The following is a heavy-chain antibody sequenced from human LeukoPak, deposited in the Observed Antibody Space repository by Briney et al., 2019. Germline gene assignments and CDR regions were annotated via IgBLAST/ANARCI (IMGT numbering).Heavy chain of an antibody. CDR1: GYSFPSYW. CDR2: IYPGDSDT. Sequence: GESLKISCKVSGYSFPSYWITWVRQMPGKGLEWMGIIYPGDSDTRYSPSFQGQVTISADKSISTAYLQWNSLKASDTAIYFCARLLTMATGVDYWGQGTLVTVSS. CDR3: ARLLTMATGVDY. J-gene: IGHJ4*02. V-gene: IGHV5-51*01. D-gene: IGHD3-10*01.